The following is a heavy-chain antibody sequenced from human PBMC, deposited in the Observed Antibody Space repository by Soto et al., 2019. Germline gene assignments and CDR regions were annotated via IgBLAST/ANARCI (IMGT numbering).Heavy chain of an antibody. CDR3: ARDYYGEGSHDS. CDR2: IKQDGSVK. CDR1: GFTLINYW. V-gene: IGHV3-7*03. D-gene: IGHD3-10*01. Sequence: LRLSCAASGFTLINYWISWVRQAPGKGLEWVANIKQDGSVKYYVDSVKGRFTISRDNAKSSLYLQMNSLRAEDTALYYCARDYYGEGSHDSWGQGTLVTVSS. J-gene: IGHJ5*01.